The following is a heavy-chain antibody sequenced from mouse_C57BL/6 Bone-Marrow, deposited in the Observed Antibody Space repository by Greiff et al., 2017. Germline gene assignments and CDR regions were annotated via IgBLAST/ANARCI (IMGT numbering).Heavy chain of an antibody. CDR3: ARHPDYYGSSYAWFAY. J-gene: IGHJ3*01. Sequence: EVMLVESGGGLVQPGGSLKLSCAASGFTFSDYYMYWVRQTPEKRLEWVAYISNGGGSTYYPDTVKGRFTISRDNAKNPLYLHMSRLKSEDTATYYCARHPDYYGSSYAWFAYWGQGTLVTVSA. D-gene: IGHD1-1*01. CDR1: GFTFSDYY. CDR2: ISNGGGST. V-gene: IGHV5-12*01.